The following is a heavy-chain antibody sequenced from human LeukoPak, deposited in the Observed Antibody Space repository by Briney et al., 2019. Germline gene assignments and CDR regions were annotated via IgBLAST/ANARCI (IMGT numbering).Heavy chain of an antibody. CDR2: IYYSGST. Sequence: TLSLTCTVSGGSISSGGYYWSWIRQHPGKGLEWIGYIYYSGSTYYNPSLKSRVTISVDTSKNQFSLRLSSVTAADTAVYYCAGSPMVRAFDIWGQGTMVTVS. CDR1: GGSISSGGYY. D-gene: IGHD3-10*01. J-gene: IGHJ3*02. CDR3: AGSPMVRAFDI. V-gene: IGHV4-31*03.